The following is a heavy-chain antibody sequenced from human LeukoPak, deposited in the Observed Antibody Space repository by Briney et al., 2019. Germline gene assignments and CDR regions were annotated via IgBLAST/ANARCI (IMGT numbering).Heavy chain of an antibody. Sequence: RSGGSLRLSCAASGFTFSNAWMSWVRQAPGKGLEWVGRIKSETDGGTTDYAAPVKGRFTISRGDSRNTLYMQMNSLKTEDTAVYYCTTDLSDWAFLVWWTTTFDAFDIQDQGTMVTVSS. CDR3: TTDLSDWAFLVWWTTTFDAFDI. D-gene: IGHD3-3*02. V-gene: IGHV3-15*01. CDR1: GFTFSNAW. J-gene: IGHJ3*02. CDR2: IKSETDGGTT.